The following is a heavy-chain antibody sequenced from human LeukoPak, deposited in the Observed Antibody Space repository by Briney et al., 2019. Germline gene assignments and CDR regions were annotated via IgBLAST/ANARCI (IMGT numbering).Heavy chain of an antibody. D-gene: IGHD6-19*01. V-gene: IGHV3-30*02. CDR1: GFTFISYG. Sequence: GGSLRLSCAASGFTFISYGMHWVRQAPGRGLEWVAFIRYDGSNKYYADSVKGRFTISIDNSKNTLYLQMNSLRAEDTAVYYCAKAARIAVAGHFDYWGQGTLVTVSS. J-gene: IGHJ4*02. CDR3: AKAARIAVAGHFDY. CDR2: IRYDGSNK.